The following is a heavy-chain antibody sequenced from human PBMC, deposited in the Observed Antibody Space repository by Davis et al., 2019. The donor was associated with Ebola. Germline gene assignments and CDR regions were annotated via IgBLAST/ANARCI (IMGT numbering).Heavy chain of an antibody. J-gene: IGHJ5*02. D-gene: IGHD4-23*01. V-gene: IGHV3-30*18. CDR3: AKGNTVVTPCWFDP. CDR2: ISYDGSNK. Sequence: GESLKISCAASGFTFSSYGMHWVRQAPGKGLEWVAVISYDGSNKYYADSVKGRFTISRDNSKNTLYLQMNSLRAEDTAVYYCAKGNTVVTPCWFDPWGQGTLVTVSS. CDR1: GFTFSSYG.